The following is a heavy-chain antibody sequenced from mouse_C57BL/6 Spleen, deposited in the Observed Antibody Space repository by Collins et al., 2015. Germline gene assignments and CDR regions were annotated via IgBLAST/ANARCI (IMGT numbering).Heavy chain of an antibody. CDR1: GIDFSRYW. J-gene: IGHJ1*03. V-gene: IGHV4-1*01. CDR2: INPDSSTK. Sequence: EVRLLQSGGGLVQPGGSLKLSCAASGIDFSRYWMSWIRRVPGKGLEWIGEINPDSSTKNYAPSLKDKFIIPRDNAKNTLYLQMSKVRSEDTALYYCARWFDGYFWYFDVWGTGTTVTVSS. D-gene: IGHD2-3*01. CDR3: ARWFDGYFWYFDV.